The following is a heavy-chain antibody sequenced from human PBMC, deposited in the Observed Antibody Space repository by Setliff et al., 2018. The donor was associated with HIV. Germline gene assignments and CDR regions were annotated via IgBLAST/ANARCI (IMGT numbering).Heavy chain of an antibody. CDR2: IYSSGTT. D-gene: IGHD3-3*01. V-gene: IGHV4-59*01. Sequence: NPSETLSLTCTVSGGSISSYYWTWIRQPPGKGLEWIAYIYSSGTTNYNPSLRSRVTISLDTSKNQFSLKLSSVTAADTAVYYCARGVTIFGVVTRHNYYMDVWGKGTTVTVSS. CDR3: ARGVTIFGVVTRHNYYMDV. CDR1: GGSISSYY. J-gene: IGHJ6*03.